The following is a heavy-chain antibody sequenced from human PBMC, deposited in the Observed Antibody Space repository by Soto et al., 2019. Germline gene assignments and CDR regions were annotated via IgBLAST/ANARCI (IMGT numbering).Heavy chain of an antibody. Sequence: QVQLVQSGAELKKPGSSVKVSCKVSGGTDGTYSINWVRQAPGQGLEWMGAIIPILSTTNYAQRFQGRVTITADESTGTVYLELTSLKFEDTAVYYCASRAMAVTWLDPWGQGTLVTVSS. D-gene: IGHD6-19*01. CDR2: IIPILSTT. CDR3: ASRAMAVTWLDP. V-gene: IGHV1-69*01. CDR1: GGTDGTYS. J-gene: IGHJ5*02.